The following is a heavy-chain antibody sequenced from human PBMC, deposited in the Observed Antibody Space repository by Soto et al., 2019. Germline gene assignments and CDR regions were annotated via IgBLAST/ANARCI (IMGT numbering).Heavy chain of an antibody. D-gene: IGHD6-6*01. V-gene: IGHV4-61*01. CDR2: IYYSGST. J-gene: IGHJ4*02. CDR3: ARATYSSSYYFDY. Sequence: QVQLQESGPGLVKPSETLSLTCTVSGGSVSSGSYYWSWIRQPPGKGLEWIGYIYYSGSTNYNPSLKSRVTISVDTSKNQFSLKLSSVTAADTAVYYCARATYSSSYYFDYWGQGTLVTVSS. CDR1: GGSVSSGSYY.